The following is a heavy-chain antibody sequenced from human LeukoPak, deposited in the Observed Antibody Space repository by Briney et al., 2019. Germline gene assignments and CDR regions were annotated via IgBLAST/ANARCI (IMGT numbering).Heavy chain of an antibody. CDR2: FDPEDGET. V-gene: IGHV1-24*01. D-gene: IGHD6-13*01. Sequence: GASVKASCKVSGYTLTELSMHWVRQAPGKGLEWMGGFDPEDGETIYAQKFQGRVTMTEDTFTDTAYMKLSSLRSEDTAVYYCATDISIAAAGTAFDYWGQGTLVTVSS. CDR3: ATDISIAAAGTAFDY. J-gene: IGHJ4*02. CDR1: GYTLTELS.